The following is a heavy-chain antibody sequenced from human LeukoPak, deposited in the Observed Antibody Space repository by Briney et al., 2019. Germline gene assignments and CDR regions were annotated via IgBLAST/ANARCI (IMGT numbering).Heavy chain of an antibody. D-gene: IGHD4-17*01. CDR2: ITGTHYTT. J-gene: IGHJ5*02. CDR3: TKDPNGDYVGAFDP. Sequence: GGSLRLSCAASGFTFSTFAMTWVRQAPGKGLEWVSSITGTHYTTYYTDSVKGRFPISRDNSKNTLYLQMNSLRADDTAIYYCTKDPNGDYVGAFDPWGQGTLVTVSS. V-gene: IGHV3-23*01. CDR1: GFTFSTFA.